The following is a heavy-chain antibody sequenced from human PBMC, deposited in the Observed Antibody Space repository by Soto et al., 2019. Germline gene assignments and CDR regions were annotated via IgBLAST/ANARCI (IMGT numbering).Heavy chain of an antibody. V-gene: IGHV1-3*01. CDR1: GYTFTSYA. D-gene: IGHD2-2*01. CDR3: ARDLVPAAMTYYGMDV. J-gene: IGHJ6*02. Sequence: QVQLVQSGAEVKKPGASVKVSCKASGYTFTSYAMHWVRQAPGQRLEWMGWINAGNGNTKYSQKFQGRVTITRDTSASTAYIELSSLRSEDTSVYYCARDLVPAAMTYYGMDVWGQGTTVTVSS. CDR2: INAGNGNT.